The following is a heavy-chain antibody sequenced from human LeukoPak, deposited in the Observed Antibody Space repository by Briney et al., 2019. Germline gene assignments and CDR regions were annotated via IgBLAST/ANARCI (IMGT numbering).Heavy chain of an antibody. CDR2: ISWNSGSI. J-gene: IGHJ4*02. Sequence: GGSLRLSCAASGFTFDDYAMHWVRQAPGKGLEWVSGISWNSGSIGYADPVKGRFTISRDNAKNSLYLQMNSLRAEDTALYYCAKGRVGATTNYFDYWGQGTLVTVSS. V-gene: IGHV3-9*01. CDR1: GFTFDDYA. CDR3: AKGRVGATTNYFDY. D-gene: IGHD1-26*01.